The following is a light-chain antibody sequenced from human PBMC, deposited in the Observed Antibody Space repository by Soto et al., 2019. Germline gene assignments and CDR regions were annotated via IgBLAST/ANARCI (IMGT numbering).Light chain of an antibody. Sequence: QSVLTQPPSASGTPGQRVTISCSGSSSNIGRSYVYWYQQLPGTAPKLLIYRSDQRPSGVPDRFSGSKSGTSASLAISGLRSEDEADYYCASWDASLSGWVFGGGTKLTVL. CDR3: ASWDASLSGWV. V-gene: IGLV1-47*01. J-gene: IGLJ3*02. CDR2: RSD. CDR1: SSNIGRSY.